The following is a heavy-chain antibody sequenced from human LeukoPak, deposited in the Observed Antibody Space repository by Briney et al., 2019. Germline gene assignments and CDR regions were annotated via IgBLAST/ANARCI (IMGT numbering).Heavy chain of an antibody. D-gene: IGHD2-15*01. J-gene: IGHJ4*02. CDR1: GYTFTSYA. V-gene: IGHV1-3*01. CDR3: AKVGITAAATRNPDFDY. CDR2: INAGNGNT. Sequence: ASVKVSCKVSGYTFTSYAMHWVRQAPGQRLEWMGWINAGNGNTKYSQKFQGRVTITRDTSASTAYMELSSLRSEDTAVYYCAKVGITAAATRNPDFDYWGQGALVTVSS.